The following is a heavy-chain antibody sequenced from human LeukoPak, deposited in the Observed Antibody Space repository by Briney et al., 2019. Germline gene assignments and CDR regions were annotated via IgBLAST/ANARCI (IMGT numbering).Heavy chain of an antibody. CDR1: GFTFSDHY. Sequence: GGSLRLSCAASGFTFSDHYMDWVRQAPGKGLEWVGRTRNKANSYTTEYAASVKGRFTISRDDSKNSLYLQMNSLKTEDTAVYYCRIVGAINAFDIWGQGTMVTVSS. V-gene: IGHV3-72*01. CDR2: TRNKANSYTT. J-gene: IGHJ3*02. D-gene: IGHD1-26*01. CDR3: RIVGAINAFDI.